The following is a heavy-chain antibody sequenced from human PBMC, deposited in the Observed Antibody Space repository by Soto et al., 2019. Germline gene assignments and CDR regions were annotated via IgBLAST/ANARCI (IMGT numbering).Heavy chain of an antibody. D-gene: IGHD3-16*01. Sequence: SQTLSLTCDGSGDTVSSNSVAWNWVSQSPSRGLEWLGGTYYRSRWYSDYAVSVRSRIDINADTSKNQVSLQLNSVTPEDTAVYYCARSDDDSDYYYYAMDVWGQGTMVTVSS. V-gene: IGHV6-1*01. CDR3: ARSDDDSDYYYYAMDV. CDR2: TYYRSRWYS. CDR1: GDTVSSNSVA. J-gene: IGHJ6*02.